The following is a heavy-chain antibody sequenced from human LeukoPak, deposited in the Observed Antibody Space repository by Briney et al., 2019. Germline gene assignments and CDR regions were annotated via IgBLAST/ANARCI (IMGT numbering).Heavy chain of an antibody. J-gene: IGHJ6*02. Sequence: ASVKVSCKASGYTFTSYGISWVRQAPGQGLEWMGWISAYNGNTNYAQKLQGRVTMTTDTSTSTAYMELRSLRSDDTAVYYCARDRRYSSGWYGYGMDVWGQGTTVTVSS. V-gene: IGHV1-18*01. CDR3: ARDRRYSSGWYGYGMDV. CDR2: ISAYNGNT. CDR1: GYTFTSYG. D-gene: IGHD6-19*01.